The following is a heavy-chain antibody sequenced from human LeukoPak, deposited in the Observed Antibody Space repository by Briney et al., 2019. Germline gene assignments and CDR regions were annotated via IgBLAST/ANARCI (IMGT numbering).Heavy chain of an antibody. CDR3: ARQLGASSALRRNPDY. V-gene: IGHV4-39*01. D-gene: IGHD3-16*01. Sequence: PSETLSLTCTVSGGSISSSSYYWGWIRQPPGKGLEWIGSIYYSGSTYYNPSLKTRVTISVDTSKNQFSLKLSSVTAAATDVYSCARQLGASSALRRNPDYWGQGTLVTVSS. CDR2: IYYSGST. CDR1: GGSISSSSYY. J-gene: IGHJ4*02.